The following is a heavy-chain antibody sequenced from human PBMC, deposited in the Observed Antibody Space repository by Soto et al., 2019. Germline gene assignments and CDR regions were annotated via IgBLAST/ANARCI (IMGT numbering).Heavy chain of an antibody. CDR3: ATGPFRDGYDPFDY. CDR1: GFTFSSYA. D-gene: IGHD5-12*01. Sequence: QVQLVESGGGVVQPGRSLRLSCAASGFTFSSYAMHWVRQAPGKGLEWVAVISYDGSKKYYADSVKGRFTISRDNSKDTLYLQMNSLRAEDTAVYYCATGPFRDGYDPFDYWGQGTMVTVSS. V-gene: IGHV3-30-3*01. J-gene: IGHJ4*02. CDR2: ISYDGSKK.